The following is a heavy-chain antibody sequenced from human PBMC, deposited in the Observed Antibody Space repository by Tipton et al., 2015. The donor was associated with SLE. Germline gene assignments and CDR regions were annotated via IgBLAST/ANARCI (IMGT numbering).Heavy chain of an antibody. CDR2: ISASGATT. Sequence: SLRLSCVVSGFSFRSHDMNWVRQAPGSGLQWVSSISASGATTYYADSVKGRFTISRDNPKETLFLQMNSLRAEDTAIYYCARGKNGNYFDYWGQGILVTVSS. CDR3: ARGKNGNYFDY. D-gene: IGHD1-26*01. CDR1: GFSFRSHD. J-gene: IGHJ4*02. V-gene: IGHV3-23*01.